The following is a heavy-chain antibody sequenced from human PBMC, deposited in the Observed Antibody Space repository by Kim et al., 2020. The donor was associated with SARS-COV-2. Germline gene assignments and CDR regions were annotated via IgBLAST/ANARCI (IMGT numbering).Heavy chain of an antibody. D-gene: IGHD3-10*01. V-gene: IGHV5-51*01. J-gene: IGHJ4*02. CDR3: ARLSYDTIRFDY. Sequence: RHSPSLQGKVTISVDKSISTAYLQWSSLKASDSAVYYCARLSYDTIRFDYWGQGTLVAVSS.